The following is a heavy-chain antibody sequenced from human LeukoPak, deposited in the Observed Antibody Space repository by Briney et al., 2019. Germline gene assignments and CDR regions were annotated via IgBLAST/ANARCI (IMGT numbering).Heavy chain of an antibody. D-gene: IGHD3-10*01. Sequence: GGSLRLSCAASGFNFGSYSMTWVRQAPGKGLEGVSVISADSATTFYADSVKGLFTISRDNAKNTVFLQMSSLRAEDTALYYCARKSASGNYPLDYWGQGTLVTVSS. CDR2: ISADSATT. CDR1: GFNFGSYS. V-gene: IGHV3-23*01. J-gene: IGHJ4*02. CDR3: ARKSASGNYPLDY.